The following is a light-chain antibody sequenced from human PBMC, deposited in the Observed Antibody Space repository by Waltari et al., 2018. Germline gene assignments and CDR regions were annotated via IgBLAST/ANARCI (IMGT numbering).Light chain of an antibody. J-gene: IGKJ2*01. V-gene: IGKV4-1*01. CDR1: QSVLYSSNNKNY. CDR2: WAS. Sequence: DIVMTQSPDSLAVSLGERATINCKSSQSVLYSSNNKNYLAWYQQKPGQPPKLLIYWASTRESGVPYRFSGSGSGTDFTLTIRSLQAEDVAVYYCQQYYDTPYTFGQGTKLEIK. CDR3: QQYYDTPYT.